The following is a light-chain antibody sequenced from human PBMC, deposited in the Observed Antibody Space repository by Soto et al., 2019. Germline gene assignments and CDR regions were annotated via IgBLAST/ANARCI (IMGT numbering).Light chain of an antibody. CDR1: QSVSSNH. V-gene: IGKV3-20*01. CDR3: QQYGVSPT. J-gene: IGKJ4*01. CDR2: GAS. Sequence: EIVLTQYPGTLSLSPGERATLYCRTSQSVSSNHLAWYQQKPGQPPRLLIYGASGRAAGIPDRFSGSGSGTDFTLSISRLEPEDFAVYYYQQYGVSPTFGGGTKVDIK.